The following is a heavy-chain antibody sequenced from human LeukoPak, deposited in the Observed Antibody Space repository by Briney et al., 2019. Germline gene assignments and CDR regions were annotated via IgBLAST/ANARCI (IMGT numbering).Heavy chain of an antibody. CDR1: GFTFSSHA. CDR3: AKGDTILTGYYSSPTAAFDI. J-gene: IGHJ3*02. Sequence: GGSLRLSCAASGFTFSSHAMSWVRQAPGKGLEWVSAISGSGGSTYYADSVKGRFTISRDNSKNTLYLQMNSLRAEDTAVYYCAKGDTILTGYYSSPTAAFDIWGQGTMVTVSS. CDR2: ISGSGGST. D-gene: IGHD3-9*01. V-gene: IGHV3-23*01.